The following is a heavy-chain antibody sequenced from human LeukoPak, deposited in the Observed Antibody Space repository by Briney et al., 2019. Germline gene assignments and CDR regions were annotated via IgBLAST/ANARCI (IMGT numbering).Heavy chain of an antibody. CDR3: AKSSPPPLRY. V-gene: IGHV3-48*03. CDR1: GFTFSSYE. Sequence: GGSLRLSCAASGFTFSSYEMNWVRQAPGKGLEWVSYISSSGSTIYYADSVKGRFTISRDNSKNTLYLQMNSLRAEDTAVYYCAKSSPPPLRYWGQGTLVTVSS. CDR2: ISSSGSTI. J-gene: IGHJ4*02.